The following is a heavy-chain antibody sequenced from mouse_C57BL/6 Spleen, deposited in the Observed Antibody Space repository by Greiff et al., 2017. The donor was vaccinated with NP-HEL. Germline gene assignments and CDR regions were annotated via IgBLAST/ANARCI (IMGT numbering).Heavy chain of an antibody. J-gene: IGHJ1*03. Sequence: VQLQESGAELVRPGASVKLSCKASGYTFTDYYINWVKQRPGQGLEWIARIYPGSGNTYYNEKFKGKATLTAEKSSSTAYMQLSSLTSEDSAVYFCARGDYGRYFDVWGTGTTVTVSS. CDR2: IYPGSGNT. CDR1: GYTFTDYY. CDR3: ARGDYGRYFDV. D-gene: IGHD1-1*01. V-gene: IGHV1-76*01.